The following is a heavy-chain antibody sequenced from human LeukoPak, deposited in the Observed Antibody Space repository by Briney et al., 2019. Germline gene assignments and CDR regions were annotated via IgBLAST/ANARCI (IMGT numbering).Heavy chain of an antibody. CDR3: ARDGGYRGDY. D-gene: IGHD5-18*01. CDR2: ISAYDGNT. CDR1: GYTFSDYA. J-gene: IGHJ4*02. Sequence: ASVKVSCKASGYTFSDYAMHWVRQAPGQGLEWMGWISAYDGNTHYPQKLQGRVTMTTDTSTSTAYMELRSLRSDDTAVYYCARDGGYRGDYWGQGTLVTVSS. V-gene: IGHV1-18*01.